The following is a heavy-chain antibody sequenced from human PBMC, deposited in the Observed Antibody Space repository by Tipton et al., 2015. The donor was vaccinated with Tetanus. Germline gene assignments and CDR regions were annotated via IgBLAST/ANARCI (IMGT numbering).Heavy chain of an antibody. CDR1: GGSISSYY. J-gene: IGHJ4*02. D-gene: IGHD1-26*01. V-gene: IGHV4-4*07. CDR2: IYTSEST. CDR3: ARDRGAGHLDS. Sequence: TLSLTCTVSGGSISSYYWSWIRQPAGKGLEWIGRIYTSESTNYNPSLKSRLTMSVDTSKNQFSLRPNSVTAADTAVYYCARDRGAGHLDSWGQGILVTVSS.